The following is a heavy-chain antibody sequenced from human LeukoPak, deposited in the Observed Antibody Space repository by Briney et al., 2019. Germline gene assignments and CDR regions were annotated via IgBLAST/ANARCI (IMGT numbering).Heavy chain of an antibody. J-gene: IGHJ2*01. V-gene: IGHV3-30-3*01. Sequence: PGGSLRLSCAASGFTFSSYAMHRVRQAPGKGLEWVAVISYDGSNKYYADSVKGRFTISRDNSKNTLYLQMNSLRAEDTAVYYCARAPHCEGYFDLWGRGALVTVSS. CDR1: GFTFSSYA. D-gene: IGHD2-21*01. CDR3: ARAPHCEGYFDL. CDR2: ISYDGSNK.